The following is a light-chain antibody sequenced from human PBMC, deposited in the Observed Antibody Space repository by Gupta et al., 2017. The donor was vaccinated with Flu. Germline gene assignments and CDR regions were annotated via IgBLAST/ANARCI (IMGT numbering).Light chain of an antibody. CDR1: QGIRND. Sequence: DIQMSQSPSSLSSSIGDRVTITCRNIQGIRNDLGWFQQQPGKAPRRLIYGASREQSGVPSRFSGSGSGTEFTLTISSQQPDDFANYYCRQQNTSPWTFGQGTKVEI. CDR2: GAS. J-gene: IGKJ1*01. CDR3: RQQNTSPWT. V-gene: IGKV1-17*01.